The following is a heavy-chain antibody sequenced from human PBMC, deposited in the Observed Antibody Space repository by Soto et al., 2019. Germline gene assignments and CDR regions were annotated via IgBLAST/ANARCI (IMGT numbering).Heavy chain of an antibody. CDR1: GFTFSSYW. J-gene: IGHJ5*02. CDR3: ARDNGNPKGRFDP. Sequence: EVQLVESGGGLVQPGGSLRLSCAASGFTFSSYWMNWVRQAPGKGLEWVANIKRDGSEKYYVDSVKGRFTISRDNAKNSLYLQMNSLRAEDTAVYYCARDNGNPKGRFDPWGLGTLVTVSS. D-gene: IGHD3-10*01. V-gene: IGHV3-7*01. CDR2: IKRDGSEK.